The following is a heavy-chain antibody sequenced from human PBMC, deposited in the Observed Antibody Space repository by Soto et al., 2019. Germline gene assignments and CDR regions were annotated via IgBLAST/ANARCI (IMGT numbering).Heavy chain of an antibody. V-gene: IGHV1-18*01. Sequence: QVQLVQSGAEVKNPGASVKVSCKASGYTFTRYGIGWARQAPGQGLEWMGWINTYKGNTNYAHNFQGRVTLTTDTSTSTAYMELRSLRSNDTAIYYCAMVDVYVTPSPQDVWGQGTTVIVSS. CDR3: AMVDVYVTPSPQDV. J-gene: IGHJ6*02. CDR2: INTYKGNT. D-gene: IGHD3-16*01. CDR1: GYTFTRYG.